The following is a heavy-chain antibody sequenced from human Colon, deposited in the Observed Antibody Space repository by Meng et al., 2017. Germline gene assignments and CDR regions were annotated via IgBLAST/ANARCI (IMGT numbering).Heavy chain of an antibody. V-gene: IGHV3-23*01. J-gene: IGHJ6*02. CDR1: GFTFNYA. CDR3: AKDPRMAVPGGGYHYYGMDV. Sequence: GESLKISCAASGFTFNYALSWFRQAPGKGLEWVSSISVTGDSTYFAESVRGRFTISRDNSKKTVFLLMDSLRTEDTAVYYCAKDPRMAVPGGGYHYYGMDVWGQGTTVTVSS. CDR2: ISVTGDST. D-gene: IGHD6-19*01.